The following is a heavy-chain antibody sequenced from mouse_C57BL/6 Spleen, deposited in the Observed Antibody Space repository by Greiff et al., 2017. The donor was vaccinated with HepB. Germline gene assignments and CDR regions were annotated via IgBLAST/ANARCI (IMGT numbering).Heavy chain of an antibody. CDR2: IYPGDGDT. J-gene: IGHJ2*01. CDR1: GYAFSSSW. CDR3: ARYRSNSYFDY. V-gene: IGHV1-82*01. Sequence: QVQLKESGPELVKPGASVKISCKASGYAFSSSWMNWVKQRPGKGLEWIGRIYPGDGDTNYNGKFKGKATLTADKSSSTAYMQLSSLTSEDSAVYFCARYRSNSYFDYWGQGTTLTVSS. D-gene: IGHD2-5*01.